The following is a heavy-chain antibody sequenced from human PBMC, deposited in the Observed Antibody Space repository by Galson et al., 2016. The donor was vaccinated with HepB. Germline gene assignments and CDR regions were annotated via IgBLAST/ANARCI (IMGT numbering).Heavy chain of an antibody. D-gene: IGHD3-16*01. J-gene: IGHJ4*02. CDR1: GFQFSTYD. CDR2: TWYDESKK. V-gene: IGHV3-33*01. CDR3: ARDRHLGELTLDY. Sequence: SLRLSCAASGFQFSTYDMHWVCQAPGKGLEWVSRTWYDESKKYYSDSVKGRFTISRDSSRNTLFLQMDGLRVEDTAVYYCARDRHLGELTLDYWGQGAPVIVSS.